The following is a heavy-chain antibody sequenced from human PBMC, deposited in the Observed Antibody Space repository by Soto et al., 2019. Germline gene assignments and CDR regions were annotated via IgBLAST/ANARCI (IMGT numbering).Heavy chain of an antibody. CDR1: GGTFSSYA. D-gene: IGHD6-13*01. Sequence: QVQLVQSGAEVKKPGSSVKVSCKASGGTFSSYAISWVRQAPGQGLEWMRGIIPIFGTANYAQKFQGRFTITADKSTSTAYMELSSLRSEDTAVYYCGQQLVGDYYYGMDVWGQGTTVTVSS. V-gene: IGHV1-69*06. CDR2: IIPIFGTA. CDR3: GQQLVGDYYYGMDV. J-gene: IGHJ6*02.